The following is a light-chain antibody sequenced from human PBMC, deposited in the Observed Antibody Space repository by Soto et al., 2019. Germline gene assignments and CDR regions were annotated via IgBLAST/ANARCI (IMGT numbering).Light chain of an antibody. CDR3: SSYTTSVTYV. CDR2: EVS. V-gene: IGLV2-18*02. CDR1: SSDVGYYNR. Sequence: QSVLTQPPSVSGSPGQSVTISCTGTSSDVGYYNRVSWYQQPPGKAPKLMVFEVSNRPSGVPDRFSGSKSGNTASLPISGLQAEDESDYYCSSYTTSVTYVFGTGTKVTVL. J-gene: IGLJ1*01.